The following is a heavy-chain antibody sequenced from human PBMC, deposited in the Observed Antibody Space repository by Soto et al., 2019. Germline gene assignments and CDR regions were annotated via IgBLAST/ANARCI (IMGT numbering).Heavy chain of an antibody. J-gene: IGHJ5*02. D-gene: IGHD2-15*01. CDR1: GGSISSSSYY. CDR2: IYYSGST. V-gene: IGHV4-39*01. CDR3: ARRTYEGYCSGGSCQEYNWFDP. Sequence: SETLSLTCTVSGGSISSSSYYWGWIRQPPGKGLEWIGSIYYSGSTYYNPSLKSRVTISVDTSKNQFSLKLSSVTAADTAVYYCARRTYEGYCSGGSCQEYNWFDPWGQGTLVTVSS.